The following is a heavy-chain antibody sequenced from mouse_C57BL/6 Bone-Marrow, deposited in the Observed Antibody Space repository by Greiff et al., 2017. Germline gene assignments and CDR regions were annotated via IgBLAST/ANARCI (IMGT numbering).Heavy chain of an antibody. Sequence: QVQLKQSGAELARPGASVKLSCKASGYTFTSYGISWVKQRTGQGLEWIGEIYPRSGNTYYNEKFKGKATLTADKSSSTAYMELRSLTSEDSAVYFCADWDEGVYFDYWGKGTTLTVSS. D-gene: IGHD4-1*01. CDR1: GYTFTSYG. J-gene: IGHJ2*01. CDR2: IYPRSGNT. CDR3: ADWDEGVYFDY. V-gene: IGHV1-81*01.